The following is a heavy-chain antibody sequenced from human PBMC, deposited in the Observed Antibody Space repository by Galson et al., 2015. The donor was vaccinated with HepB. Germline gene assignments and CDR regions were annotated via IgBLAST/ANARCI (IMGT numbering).Heavy chain of an antibody. J-gene: IGHJ4*02. D-gene: IGHD6-19*01. CDR2: IFYTGST. CDR3: VRGYSSGLVGDY. V-gene: IGHV4-30-4*01. CDR1: GGSISSGGYY. Sequence: LSLTCAVSGGSISSGGYYWTWIRQPPGKGLEWIGHIFYTGSTYYNPSLKSRVTISVDTSKNQFSLNLNTVTAADTAVYYCVRGYSSGLVGDYWGQGTLVTVSS.